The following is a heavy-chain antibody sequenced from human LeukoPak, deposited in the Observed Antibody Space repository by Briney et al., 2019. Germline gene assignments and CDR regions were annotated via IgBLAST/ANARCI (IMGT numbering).Heavy chain of an antibody. CDR3: AGLLWGLFDS. V-gene: IGHV3-33*01. D-gene: IGHD2-21*01. CDR1: GFTFSSYG. J-gene: IGHJ4*02. CDR2: ILSDGSKE. Sequence: GGSLRLSCAASGFTFSSYGMPWVRQAPGKGLEWVAVILSDGSKEFYTDSVKGRFTISRDNSKNTLYLQMNSLRAEDTAVYYCAGLLWGLFDSWGQGTLVTVSS.